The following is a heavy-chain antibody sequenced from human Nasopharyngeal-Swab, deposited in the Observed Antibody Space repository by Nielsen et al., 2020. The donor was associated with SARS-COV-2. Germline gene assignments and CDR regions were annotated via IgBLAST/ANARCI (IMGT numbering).Heavy chain of an antibody. D-gene: IGHD6-19*01. J-gene: IGHJ4*02. V-gene: IGHV4-34*01. CDR1: GGSFSGYY. Sequence: GSLRLSCAVYGGSFSGYYWSWIRQPPGMGLEWIGEINHSGSTNYNPSLKSRVTISVDTSKNQFSLKLSSVTAADTAVYYCARFPYSSGWGFDYWGQGTLVTVSS. CDR3: ARFPYSSGWGFDY. CDR2: INHSGST.